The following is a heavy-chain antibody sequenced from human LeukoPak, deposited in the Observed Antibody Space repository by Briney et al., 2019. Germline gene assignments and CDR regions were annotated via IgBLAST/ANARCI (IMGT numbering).Heavy chain of an antibody. CDR1: GYTFTSYA. V-gene: IGHV7-4-1*02. J-gene: IGHJ5*02. D-gene: IGHD3-9*01. Sequence: ASVKVSCKASGYTFTSYAMNWVRQAPGQGLEWMGWINTNTGNPTYAQGFTGRFVFSLDTSVSTAYLQISSLKAEDTAVYYCARGVLRYFDPRNWFDPWGQGTLVTVSS. CDR2: INTNTGNP. CDR3: ARGVLRYFDPRNWFDP.